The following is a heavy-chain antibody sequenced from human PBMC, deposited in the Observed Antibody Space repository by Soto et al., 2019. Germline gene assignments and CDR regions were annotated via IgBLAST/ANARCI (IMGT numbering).Heavy chain of an antibody. CDR3: ARDTRIVATGLHLWGAVDI. CDR2: LSSSNTYT. V-gene: IGHV3-11*05. J-gene: IGHJ3*02. Sequence: QVRLVESGGGLVKPGGSLTLSCAASGFTFSDYYMSWIRQAPGKGLEWISHLSSSNTYTNYADSVKGRFTISRDNAKNSLYLQMISRRAEDTAVYYCARDTRIVATGLHLWGAVDIWGQGTMVTVCS. CDR1: GFTFSDYY. D-gene: IGHD6-13*01.